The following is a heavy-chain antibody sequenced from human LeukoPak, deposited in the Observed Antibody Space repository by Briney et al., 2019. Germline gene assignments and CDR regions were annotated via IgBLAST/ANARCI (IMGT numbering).Heavy chain of an antibody. D-gene: IGHD3-16*01. J-gene: IGHJ4*02. V-gene: IGHV3-21*06. CDR2: VSSSSSFI. CDR1: GFTFTDYT. Sequence: IPGGSLRLSCAASGFTFTDYTMNWVRQAPGKGLEWVSSVSSSSSFISYADSVRGRFTISRDNTKNSLYLQMNSLRAEDTAMYYCARDFSAVGVSTSDYWGQGTLVTVSS. CDR3: ARDFSAVGVSTSDY.